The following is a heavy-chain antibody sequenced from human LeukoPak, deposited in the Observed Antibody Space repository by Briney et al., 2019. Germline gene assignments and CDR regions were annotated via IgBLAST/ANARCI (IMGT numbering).Heavy chain of an antibody. J-gene: IGHJ4*02. Sequence: GGSLRLSCAASGFTFSSYAMHWVRQAPGKGLEWVAVISYDGSNKYYADSVKGRFTISRDNSKNTLYLQMNSLRAEDTAVYYCARATTYDILTGFSDYWGQGTLVTVSS. D-gene: IGHD3-9*01. CDR3: ARATTYDILTGFSDY. V-gene: IGHV3-30*04. CDR2: ISYDGSNK. CDR1: GFTFSSYA.